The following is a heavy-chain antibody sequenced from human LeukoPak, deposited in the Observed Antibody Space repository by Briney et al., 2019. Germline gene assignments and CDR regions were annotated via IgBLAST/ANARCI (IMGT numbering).Heavy chain of an antibody. Sequence: QPGGSLRLSCAASGFTFSSYGMHWVRQAPGEGLEWVAYIRYDGSNKYYADSVKGRFTISRDNSKNTLYLQMNSLRAEDTAVYYCAKVYTYYDFWSGYYDDYWGQGTLVTVSS. J-gene: IGHJ4*02. D-gene: IGHD3-3*01. CDR1: GFTFSSYG. CDR3: AKVYTYYDFWSGYYDDY. V-gene: IGHV3-30*02. CDR2: IRYDGSNK.